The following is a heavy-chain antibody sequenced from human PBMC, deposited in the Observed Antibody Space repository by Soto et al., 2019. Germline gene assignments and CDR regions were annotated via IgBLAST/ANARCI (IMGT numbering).Heavy chain of an antibody. J-gene: IGHJ4*02. V-gene: IGHV4-34*01. CDR3: ARKNYSNDSFDY. Sequence: PSETLSLTCAVYGGSFSGYYWSWIRQPPGKGLEWIGEINHSGSTNYNPSLKSRVTISVDTSKNQFSLKLSSVTAADTAVYYCARKNYSNDSFDYWGQGTLVTVSS. CDR2: INHSGST. CDR1: GGSFSGYY. D-gene: IGHD4-4*01.